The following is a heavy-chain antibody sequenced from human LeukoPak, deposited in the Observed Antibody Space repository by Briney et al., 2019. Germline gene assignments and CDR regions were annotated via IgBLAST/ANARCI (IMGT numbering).Heavy chain of an antibody. D-gene: IGHD3-9*01. CDR2: ISSSGSTI. V-gene: IGHV3-48*03. CDR1: GFTFSSYE. Sequence: GGSLRLSCAASGFTFSSYEMNWVRQAPGKGLEWVSYISSSGSTIYYADSVKGRFTISRDNAKNSLYLQINSLRAEDTAVYYCARDGGYYDILTGYLSPYFDYWGQGTLVTVSS. CDR3: ARDGGYYDILTGYLSPYFDY. J-gene: IGHJ4*02.